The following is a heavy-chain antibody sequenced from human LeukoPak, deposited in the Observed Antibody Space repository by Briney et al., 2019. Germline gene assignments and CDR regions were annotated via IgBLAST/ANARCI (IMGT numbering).Heavy chain of an antibody. CDR3: ARLRRNSDSSGYYYYYDY. CDR1: GYTFSSFS. D-gene: IGHD3-22*01. J-gene: IGHJ4*02. V-gene: IGHV3-21*01. Sequence: GGSLRLSCVASGYTFSSFSINWVRQAPGKGLEWVSSISVRSNYIYYADSVRGRFSISRDDARNSLYLQMDGLRGDDTAVYYCARLRRNSDSSGYYYYYDYWGQGTLVTVSS. CDR2: ISVRSNYI.